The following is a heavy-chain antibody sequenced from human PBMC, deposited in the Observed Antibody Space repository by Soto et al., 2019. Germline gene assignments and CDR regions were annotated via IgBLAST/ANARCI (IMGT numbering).Heavy chain of an antibody. CDR3: ASGETSGIHYFDY. J-gene: IGHJ4*02. Sequence: LSLTCTVTVASANSYYWTWMRQTPGKGLECTGYVYYSGSTYYNPSLKSRVTISVDTSKNQISLRLKSVTAADTAVYYGASGETSGIHYFDYWGQGRVVTVAS. D-gene: IGHD4-17*01. CDR2: VYYSGST. CDR1: VASANSYY. V-gene: IGHV4-59*02.